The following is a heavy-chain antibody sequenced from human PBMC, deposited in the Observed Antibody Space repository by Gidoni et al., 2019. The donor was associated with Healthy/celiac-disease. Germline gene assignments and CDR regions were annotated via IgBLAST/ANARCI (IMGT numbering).Heavy chain of an antibody. Sequence: QVQLVQSGAEVKKPGASVKVSCKASGYTFTGYYMHWVRQAPGQGLEWMGWINPNSGGTNYAQKFQGRVTMTRDTSISTAYMELSRLRSDDTAVYYCARGYCSGGSCLSHTFDYWGQGTLVTVSS. V-gene: IGHV1-2*02. CDR1: GYTFTGYY. CDR3: ARGYCSGGSCLSHTFDY. J-gene: IGHJ4*02. D-gene: IGHD2-15*01. CDR2: INPNSGGT.